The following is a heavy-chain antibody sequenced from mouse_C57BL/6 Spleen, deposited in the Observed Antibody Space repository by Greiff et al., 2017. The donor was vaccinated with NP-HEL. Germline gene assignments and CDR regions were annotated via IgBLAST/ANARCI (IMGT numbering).Heavy chain of an antibody. D-gene: IGHD2-2*01. CDR3: ARWVVTTYYAMDY. CDR2: IDPEDGET. Sequence: EVQLQESGAELVKPGASVKLSCTASGFNIPDYYMHWVKQSTEQGLEWIGRIDPEDGETKSAPKFQGKATITADKSSNTAYLQLSSLTSEDTAVYYCARWVVTTYYAMDYWGQGTSVTVSS. CDR1: GFNIPDYY. V-gene: IGHV14-2*01. J-gene: IGHJ4*01.